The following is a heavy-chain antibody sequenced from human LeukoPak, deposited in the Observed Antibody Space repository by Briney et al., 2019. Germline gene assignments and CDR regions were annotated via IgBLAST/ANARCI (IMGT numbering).Heavy chain of an antibody. Sequence: PSETLSLTCTVSGGSISSRSYYWGWIRQPPGKGLEWIGSISRSGSTYYNPSLKSRVTMSVDTSKNQFSLKLSSVTAADTAVYYCARGYIVVVPAAEEAYYYYYGMDVWGQGTTVTVSS. V-gene: IGHV4-39*01. CDR3: ARGYIVVVPAAEEAYYYYYGMDV. CDR2: ISRSGST. CDR1: GGSISSRSYY. J-gene: IGHJ6*02. D-gene: IGHD2-2*01.